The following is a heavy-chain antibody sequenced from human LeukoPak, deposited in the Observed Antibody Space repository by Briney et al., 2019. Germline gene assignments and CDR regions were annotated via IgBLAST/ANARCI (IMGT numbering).Heavy chain of an antibody. D-gene: IGHD3-22*01. V-gene: IGHV4-59*11. J-gene: IGHJ4*02. CDR2: IYYSGST. CDR1: GDSISNHY. CDR3: ARLRYYYDSSGYYYPFDY. Sequence: SETLSLTCTLSGDSISNHYWSWLRQPPGKGLEWLGYIYYSGSTNYNPSLKSRVTISVDTSKNDFSLKLSSVTAADTAVYYCARLRYYYDSSGYYYPFDYWGQGTLVTVSS.